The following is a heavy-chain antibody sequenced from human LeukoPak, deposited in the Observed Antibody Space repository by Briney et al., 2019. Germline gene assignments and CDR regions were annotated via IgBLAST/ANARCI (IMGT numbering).Heavy chain of an antibody. CDR1: GYTFTGYY. D-gene: IGHD6-13*01. Sequence: AASVKVSCKASGYTFTGYYMHWVRQAPGQGLEWMGWINPNSGGTNYAQKFQGRVTTTRDTSISTAYMELSRLRSDDTAVYYCASRRAAAGKGPFDPWGQGTLVTVSS. V-gene: IGHV1-2*02. CDR3: ASRRAAAGKGPFDP. CDR2: INPNSGGT. J-gene: IGHJ5*02.